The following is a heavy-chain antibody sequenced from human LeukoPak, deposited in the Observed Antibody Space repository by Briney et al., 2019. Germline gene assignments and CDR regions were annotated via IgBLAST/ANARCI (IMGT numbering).Heavy chain of an antibody. CDR3: ARDGGSSWYVFDY. Sequence: SETLSLTCTVSGDSISSGSYCWSWIRQPAGKGLEWIGHIHTSGNTNYNPSLKSRVTMSVDTSKNQFSLKLSSVTAADTAVYYCARDGGSSWYVFDYWGQGTLVTVSS. J-gene: IGHJ4*02. CDR1: GDSISSGSYC. V-gene: IGHV4-61*09. CDR2: IHTSGNT. D-gene: IGHD6-13*01.